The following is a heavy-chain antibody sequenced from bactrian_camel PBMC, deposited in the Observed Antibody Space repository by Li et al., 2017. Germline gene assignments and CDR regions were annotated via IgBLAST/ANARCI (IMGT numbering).Heavy chain of an antibody. CDR1: PGYSYGGFC. J-gene: IGHJ6*01. V-gene: IGHV3S53*01. Sequence: HVQLVESGGGSVQAGGSLTLSCVQYPGYSYGGFCMGWFRQAPGKEREGVAVIDSDGSTNYVDSVKGRFAISRDNAKNTVYLQMNSLKPEDTAMYYCKAVGSGGAWYCADSGNWGRGTQVTVS. CDR3: KAVGSGGAWYCADSGN. D-gene: IGHD2*01. CDR2: IDSDGST.